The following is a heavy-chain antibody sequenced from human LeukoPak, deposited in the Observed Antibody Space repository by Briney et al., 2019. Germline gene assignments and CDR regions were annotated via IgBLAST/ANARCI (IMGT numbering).Heavy chain of an antibody. CDR3: TTGGGVYDYVSLH. CDR1: GFTFSNAW. V-gene: IGHV3-15*01. D-gene: IGHD3-16*01. CDR2: IKSKSDGRTT. Sequence: GGSLRLSCVASGFTFSNAWMNWVRQAPGKGLEWVGRIKSKSDGRTTDYAAPVKGKFTSARDDSKNTLYLQMNSLKSEDTAVYYCTTGGGVYDYVSLHWGQGTLVTVSS. J-gene: IGHJ1*01.